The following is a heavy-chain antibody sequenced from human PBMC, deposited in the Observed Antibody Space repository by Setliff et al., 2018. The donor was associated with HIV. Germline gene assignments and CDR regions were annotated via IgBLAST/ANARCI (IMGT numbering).Heavy chain of an antibody. J-gene: IGHJ3*02. Sequence: GASVKVSCKASGYTFTSYGISWVRQAPGQGLEWMGWISAYNGNTNYAQKLQGRVTMTTDTSTSTAYMELRCLRSDDPAVYYCARDSEWGSDIFWTFDIWGQGTMVTVSS. CDR1: GYTFTSYG. V-gene: IGHV1-18*01. D-gene: IGHD3-16*01. CDR3: ARDSEWGSDIFWTFDI. CDR2: ISAYNGNT.